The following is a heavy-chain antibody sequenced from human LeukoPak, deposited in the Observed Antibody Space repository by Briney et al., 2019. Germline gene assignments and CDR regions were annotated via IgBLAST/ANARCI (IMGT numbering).Heavy chain of an antibody. J-gene: IGHJ4*02. Sequence: PGGSLRLSCAASGFTFSGYAMSWVRQAPGKGLVWVSGISGSGGSTYSADSVKGRFTISRDNSKNTLYLQMNSLRAEDTAVYYCAKSLWGGFDYWGQGTLVAVSS. CDR3: AKSLWGGFDY. V-gene: IGHV3-23*01. CDR1: GFTFSGYA. D-gene: IGHD3-10*01. CDR2: ISGSGGST.